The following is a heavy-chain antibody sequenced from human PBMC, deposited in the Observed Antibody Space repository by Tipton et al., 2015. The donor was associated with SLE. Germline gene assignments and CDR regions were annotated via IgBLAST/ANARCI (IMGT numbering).Heavy chain of an antibody. CDR1: GFTFDDYA. Sequence: SLRLSCAVSGFTFDDYAMHWVRQAPGKGLEWVSSISWNSVSIKYADSVKGRFTISRDNAKNSLYLQMNSLRAEDTDFYYCAKDITYGVREIFDLRGQGTLVTVSS. CDR2: ISWNSVSI. CDR3: AKDITYGVREIFDL. V-gene: IGHV3-9*01. D-gene: IGHD5/OR15-5a*01. J-gene: IGHJ4*02.